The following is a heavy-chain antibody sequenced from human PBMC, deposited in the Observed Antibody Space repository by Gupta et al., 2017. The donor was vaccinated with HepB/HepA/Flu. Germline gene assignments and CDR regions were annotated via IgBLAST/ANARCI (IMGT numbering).Heavy chain of an antibody. CDR2: INPSGGAT. V-gene: IGHV1-46*01. CDR3: AXRVGATNRDAFDI. Sequence: QVQLVQSGAEVKKPGASVKVSCKASGYTFSTYYMHWVRQAPGQGLEWVGIINPSGGATSYGQKFQGRVTMTRDTSTSTVYMELSSLRSEXTAIYYCAXRVGATNRDAFDIWGQGTLVTVSS. CDR1: GYTFSTYY. D-gene: IGHD1-26*01. J-gene: IGHJ3*02.